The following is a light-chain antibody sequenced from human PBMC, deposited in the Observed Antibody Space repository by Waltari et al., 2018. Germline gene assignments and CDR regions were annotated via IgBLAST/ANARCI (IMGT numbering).Light chain of an antibody. Sequence: QSALTQPASVSGSPGQSITVSCTGTSRAVGGYNYVSWYQLHPGKAPKLIIYEVTNRPSGISNRFSGSKSGNTASLTISGLQTEDEADYYCSSYTTTSTYVFGSGTKVTVL. J-gene: IGLJ1*01. CDR3: SSYTTTSTYV. CDR2: EVT. V-gene: IGLV2-14*01. CDR1: SRAVGGYNY.